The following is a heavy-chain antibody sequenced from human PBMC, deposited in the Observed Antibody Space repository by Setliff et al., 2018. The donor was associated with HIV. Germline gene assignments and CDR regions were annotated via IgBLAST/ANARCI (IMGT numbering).Heavy chain of an antibody. J-gene: IGHJ2*01. CDR2: IYYSGST. CDR3: ARSVARDYWYFGH. V-gene: IGHV4-31*03. Sequence: SETLSLTCTVSGGSISSGGYYWSWIRQLPGKGLEWIGYIYYSGSTYYNPSLKSRVTISVDTSKNQFSLNLTSVTAADTAVYYCARSVARDYWYFGHWGRGTLVTVSS. D-gene: IGHD6-6*01. CDR1: GGSISSGGYY.